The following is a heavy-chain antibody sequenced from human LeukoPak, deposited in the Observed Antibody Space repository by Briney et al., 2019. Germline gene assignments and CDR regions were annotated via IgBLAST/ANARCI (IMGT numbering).Heavy chain of an antibody. CDR2: ISAYNGNT. Sequence: ASVKVSCKASGYTFTSYGISWVRQAPGQGLEWMGWISAYNGNTNYAQKLQGRVTMTTDTSTSTAYMELRSLRSDDTAVYYRARAVYDILTGYSSFFDYWGQGTLVTVSS. J-gene: IGHJ4*02. V-gene: IGHV1-18*01. D-gene: IGHD3-9*01. CDR1: GYTFTSYG. CDR3: ARAVYDILTGYSSFFDY.